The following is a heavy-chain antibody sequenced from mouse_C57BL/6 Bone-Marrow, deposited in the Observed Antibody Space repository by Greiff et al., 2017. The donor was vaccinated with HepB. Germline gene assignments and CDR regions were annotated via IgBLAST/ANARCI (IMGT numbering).Heavy chain of an antibody. CDR2: ISDGGSYT. Sequence: EVMLVESGGGLVKPGGSLKLSCAASGFTFSSYAMSWVRQTPEKRLEWVATISDGGSYTYYPDNVKGRFTISRDNAKNNLYLQMSHLKSEDTAMYTCAREGGNGIGYDYWGQGTTLTVSS. D-gene: IGHD1-1*01. CDR3: AREGGNGIGYDY. V-gene: IGHV5-4*01. CDR1: GFTFSSYA. J-gene: IGHJ2*01.